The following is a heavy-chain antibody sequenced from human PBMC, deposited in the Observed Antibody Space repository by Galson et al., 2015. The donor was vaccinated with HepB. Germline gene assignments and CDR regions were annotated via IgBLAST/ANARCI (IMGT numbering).Heavy chain of an antibody. CDR2: ISYDANNK. CDR3: ARLPPGDYYHDSKGAFDI. J-gene: IGHJ3*02. D-gene: IGHD3-22*01. CDR1: GITFSSYP. Sequence: SLRLSCAASGITFSSYPVHWVRQAPGKGLEWVAVISYDANNKYYADSVKGRFTISRDNSKNTVYVQMNSLRDDDTAVYYCARLPPGDYYHDSKGAFDIWGQGTMVTVSS. V-gene: IGHV3-30*04.